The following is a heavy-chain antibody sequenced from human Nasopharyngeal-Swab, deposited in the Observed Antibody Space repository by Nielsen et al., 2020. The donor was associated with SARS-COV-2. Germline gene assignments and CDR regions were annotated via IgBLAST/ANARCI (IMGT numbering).Heavy chain of an antibody. CDR1: GFTFSSYW. J-gene: IGHJ3*02. CDR3: ARDRDYAGAFDI. Sequence: GEPLKISCAASGFTFSSYWMSWVRQAPRKGLEWVANIKQDGSEKYYVDSVKGRFTISRDNAKNSLYLQMNSLRAEDTAVYYCARDRDYAGAFDIWGQGTMVTVSS. D-gene: IGHD2-2*01. CDR2: IKQDGSEK. V-gene: IGHV3-7*01.